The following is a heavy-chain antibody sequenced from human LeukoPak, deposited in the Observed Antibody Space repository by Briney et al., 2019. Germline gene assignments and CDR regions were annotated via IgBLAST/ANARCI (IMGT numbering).Heavy chain of an antibody. CDR2: ISYSGTT. J-gene: IGHJ4*02. D-gene: IGHD3-10*01. V-gene: IGHV4-30-4*01. CDR1: GGSNNSGEYS. CDR3: ARFGELVSFDY. Sequence: SQTLSLTCTLSGGSNNSGEYSWRCLRHPPGKHLEWIGYISYSGTTYYNPSLKSRLTISGDTSKNQFSLKLTSVTAADTAVYYCARFGELVSFDYWGQGTLVTVSS.